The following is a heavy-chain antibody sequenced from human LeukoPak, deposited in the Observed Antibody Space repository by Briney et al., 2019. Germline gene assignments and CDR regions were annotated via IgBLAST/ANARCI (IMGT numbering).Heavy chain of an antibody. Sequence: ASVKVSCKASGYTFSGTGWYLYWLRQAPGQGLECMGWIYPYTGATHYAQNFQGRVAMTRDTSISTAYMELSRLRPDDTAAYYCARDGPAQMVDFDYWGQGTLVTVSS. CDR3: ARDGPAQMVDFDY. J-gene: IGHJ4*02. V-gene: IGHV1-2*02. CDR1: GYTFSGTGWY. CDR2: IYPYTGAT. D-gene: IGHD3-10*01.